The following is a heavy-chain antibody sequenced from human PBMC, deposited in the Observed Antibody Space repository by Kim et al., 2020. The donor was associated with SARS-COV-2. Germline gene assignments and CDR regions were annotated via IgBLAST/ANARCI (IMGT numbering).Heavy chain of an antibody. CDR1: GFTFSSYA. CDR2: ISGSGGST. Sequence: GGSLRLSCAASGFTFSSYAMSWVRQAPGKGLEWVSAISGSGGSTYYADSVKGRFTISRDNSKNTLYLQMNSLRAEDTAVYYCAKSWGSGYYYGNGFIDYWGQGTLVTVSS. CDR3: AKSWGSGYYYGNGFIDY. D-gene: IGHD3-22*01. J-gene: IGHJ4*02. V-gene: IGHV3-23*01.